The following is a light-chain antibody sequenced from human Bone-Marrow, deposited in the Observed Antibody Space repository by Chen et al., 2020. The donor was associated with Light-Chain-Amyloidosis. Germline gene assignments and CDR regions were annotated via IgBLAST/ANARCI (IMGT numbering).Light chain of an antibody. CDR2: DDS. Sequence: SYVLTQPSSVSVAPGQKATIACGGNKIGSTSVHWYQQTPGQAPLLVVYDDSDRPSGIPERLSGSNSGNTATLTISRVEAGDEADYYCQVWDMSSDRPVFGGWTKLTVL. CDR3: QVWDMSSDRPV. J-gene: IGLJ3*02. V-gene: IGLV3-21*02. CDR1: KIGSTS.